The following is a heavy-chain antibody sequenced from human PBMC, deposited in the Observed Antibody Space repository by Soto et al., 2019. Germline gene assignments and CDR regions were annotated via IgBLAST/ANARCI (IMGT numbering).Heavy chain of an antibody. CDR3: AREMVRGVISNPFDY. CDR1: GFTFSSYA. J-gene: IGHJ4*02. D-gene: IGHD3-10*01. V-gene: IGHV3-20*04. Sequence: GGSLRLSCAASGFTFSSYAMSWVRQAPGKGLEWVSGINCNGGSTGYADSVKGRFTISRDNAKNSLYLQMNSLRAEDAALYYYAREMVRGVISNPFDYWGQGTLVTVSS. CDR2: INCNGGST.